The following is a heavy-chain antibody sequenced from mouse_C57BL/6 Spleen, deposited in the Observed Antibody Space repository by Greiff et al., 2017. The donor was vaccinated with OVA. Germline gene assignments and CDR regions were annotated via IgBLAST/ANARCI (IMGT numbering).Heavy chain of an antibody. Sequence: QVQLQQPGAELVRPGSSVKLSCKASGYTFTSYWMHWVKQRPIQGLEWIGNIDPSDSETHYNQKFKDKATLTVDKSSSTAYMQLSSLTSEDSAVYYCARRGDSSGTRYYFDYWGQGTTLTVSS. CDR2: IDPSDSET. CDR1: GYTFTSYW. J-gene: IGHJ2*01. D-gene: IGHD3-2*02. CDR3: ARRGDSSGTRYYFDY. V-gene: IGHV1-52*01.